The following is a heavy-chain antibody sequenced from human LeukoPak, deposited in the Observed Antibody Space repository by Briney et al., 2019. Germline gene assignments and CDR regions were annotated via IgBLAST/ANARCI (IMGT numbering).Heavy chain of an antibody. V-gene: IGHV4-34*01. CDR1: GGSFSGYY. D-gene: IGHD6-13*01. Sequence: SETLSLTCAVYGGSFSGYYWSWIRQPPGKGLEWIGEINHSGSTNYNPSLKSRVTISVDTSKNQFPLKLSSVTAADTAVYYCARVSSSWAVLDYWGQGTLVTVSS. J-gene: IGHJ4*02. CDR3: ARVSSSWAVLDY. CDR2: INHSGST.